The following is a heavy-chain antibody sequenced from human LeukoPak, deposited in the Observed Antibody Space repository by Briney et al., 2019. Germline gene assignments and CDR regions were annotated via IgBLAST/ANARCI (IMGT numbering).Heavy chain of an antibody. V-gene: IGHV4-4*07. CDR2: IYTSGST. D-gene: IGHD6-6*01. CDR1: GGSIISYY. Sequence: SETLSLTCTVSGGSIISYYWSWIRQPAGKGLEWIGRIYTSGSTNYNPSLKSRVTMSVDTSKNQFSLKLSSVTAADTAVYYCARDPRYSSSSSGNWFDPWGQGTLVTVSS. CDR3: ARDPRYSSSSSGNWFDP. J-gene: IGHJ5*02.